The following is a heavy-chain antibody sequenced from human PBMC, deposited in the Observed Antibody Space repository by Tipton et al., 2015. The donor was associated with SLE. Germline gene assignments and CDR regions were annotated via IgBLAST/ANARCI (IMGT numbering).Heavy chain of an antibody. CDR1: GGSISSYY. D-gene: IGHD5-12*01. Sequence: TLSLTCTVSGGSISSYYWSWIRQPPGKGLEWIGYIYNSGSTNYNPSLKSRVTISVDTSKNQFSLKLRSVTAADTAVYYCARSSWLLDFDYWGQGTLVTVSS. V-gene: IGHV4-59*08. CDR2: IYNSGST. J-gene: IGHJ4*02. CDR3: ARSSWLLDFDY.